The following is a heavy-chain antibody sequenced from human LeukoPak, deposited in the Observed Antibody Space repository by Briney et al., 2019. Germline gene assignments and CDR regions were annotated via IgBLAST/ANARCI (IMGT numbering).Heavy chain of an antibody. V-gene: IGHV3-23*01. Sequence: GSLRLSCSASGFTFSTYVMNWVRHAPGKGLEWVSAISGPGGGTYYADSVKGRFTISRDNSNNTLYLQMNSLRVEDTAIYYCAKAPPGYSSYALPANWGQGTLVTVSS. CDR1: GFTFSTYV. D-gene: IGHD5-12*01. CDR2: ISGPGGGT. J-gene: IGHJ4*02. CDR3: AKAPPGYSSYALPAN.